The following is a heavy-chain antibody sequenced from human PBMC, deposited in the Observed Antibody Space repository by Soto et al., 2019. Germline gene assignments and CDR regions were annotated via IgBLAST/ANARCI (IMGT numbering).Heavy chain of an antibody. CDR1: GFSLSTSGVG. D-gene: IGHD3-10*01. V-gene: IGHV2-5*02. Sequence: QITLKESGPTLVKPTQTLTLTCTFSGFSLSTSGVGVGWIRQPPGKALECLALIYWDDDKRYSPSLKSRLTITKNTSKNQVDLTMTNMDPVDTATYYCAHIPSYYQYSWFDPWGQGTLVTVSS. CDR3: AHIPSYYQYSWFDP. CDR2: IYWDDDK. J-gene: IGHJ5*02.